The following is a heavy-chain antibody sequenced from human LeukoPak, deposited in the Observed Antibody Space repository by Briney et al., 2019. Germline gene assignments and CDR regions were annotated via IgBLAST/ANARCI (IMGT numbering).Heavy chain of an antibody. Sequence: GGSLRLSCVASGLSLSTYSMNWVRQAPGKGFEWVSGILHSEGRTYYADSVKGRFTVSRDNSKNTLYLQMNSLRVEDTAVYYCAKDQNPDSGWSFDYWGQETLVTVSS. D-gene: IGHD6-19*01. CDR2: ILHSEGRT. J-gene: IGHJ4*02. V-gene: IGHV3-23*01. CDR1: GLSLSTYS. CDR3: AKDQNPDSGWSFDY.